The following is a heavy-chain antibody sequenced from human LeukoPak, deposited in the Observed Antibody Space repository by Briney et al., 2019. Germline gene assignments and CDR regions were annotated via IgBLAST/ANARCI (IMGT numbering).Heavy chain of an antibody. CDR2: VHLDGRT. CDR1: GGSVINTNW. D-gene: IGHD3-3*01. V-gene: IGHV4-4*02. CDR3: AREGGFYRPLDY. Sequence: SGTLSLTCGVSGGSVINTNWWTWVRQPPGKGLEWIGEVHLDGRTNYNPSLESRLTMSVDVSENQVSLKLTSVTAADTAIYYCAREGGFYRPLDYSGQGTLVTVSS. J-gene: IGHJ4*02.